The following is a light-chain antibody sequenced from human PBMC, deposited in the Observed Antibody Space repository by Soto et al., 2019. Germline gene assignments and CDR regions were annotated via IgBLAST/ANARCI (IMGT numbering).Light chain of an antibody. CDR1: SSDVGGYNY. Sequence: QSALTQPASVSGSPGQSITISCTGTSSDVGGYNYFSWYQQHPGKAPKLMIYDVSNRPSGVSNRFSGSKSGNTASLTISGLQAEDEADYYCCSYAGSSTLVFGGGTKLTVL. V-gene: IGLV2-14*01. CDR2: DVS. J-gene: IGLJ2*01. CDR3: CSYAGSSTLV.